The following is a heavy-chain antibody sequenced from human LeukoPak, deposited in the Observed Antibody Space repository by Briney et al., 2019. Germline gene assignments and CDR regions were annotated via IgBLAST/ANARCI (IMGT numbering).Heavy chain of an antibody. CDR2: ISYDGSNK. CDR1: GFTFSSYA. CDR3: AAQGVQKLPPRVGYSSYSSMAV. V-gene: IGHV3-30-3*01. D-gene: IGHD3-10*01. J-gene: IGHJ6*03. Sequence: GGSLRLSCAASGFTFSSYAMHWVRQAPGKGLEWVAVISYDGSNKYYADSVKGRFTISRDNSKNTLYLQMNSLRAEDTAVYYCAAQGVQKLPPRVGYSSYSSMAVWAKGTTVTVSS.